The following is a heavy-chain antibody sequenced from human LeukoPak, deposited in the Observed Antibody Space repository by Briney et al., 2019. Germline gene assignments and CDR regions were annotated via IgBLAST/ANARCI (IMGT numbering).Heavy chain of an antibody. J-gene: IGHJ4*02. CDR1: GFTFSSYL. V-gene: IGHV3-7*01. Sequence: QTGGSLRLSCASSGFTFSSYLMSWVRQAPGKGLEWVANIKQDGGEKDYVDSVKGRFTISRDNAKNSLYLQMNSLRAEDTAVYYCARDGGYDYVWGSYPRNSYDYWGQGTLVTVSS. D-gene: IGHD3-16*02. CDR3: ARDGGYDYVWGSYPRNSYDY. CDR2: IKQDGGEK.